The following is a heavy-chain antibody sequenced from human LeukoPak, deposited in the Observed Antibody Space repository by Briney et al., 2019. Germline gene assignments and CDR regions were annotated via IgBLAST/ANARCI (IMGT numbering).Heavy chain of an antibody. D-gene: IGHD3-16*01. CDR2: IKHDESEK. Sequence: GGSLRLSCAASGFSFNSDWMDWVRQAPGKGLEWVANIKHDESEKNYLDSVKGRFTISRDNAQNSLYLQMNGLRVEETAVYYCTRRLDNWGQGTLVTVSS. V-gene: IGHV3-7*01. J-gene: IGHJ4*02. CDR3: TRRLDN. CDR1: GFSFNSDW.